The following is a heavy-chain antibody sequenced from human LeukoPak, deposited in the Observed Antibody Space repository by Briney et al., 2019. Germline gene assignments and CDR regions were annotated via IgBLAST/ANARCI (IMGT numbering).Heavy chain of an antibody. D-gene: IGHD1-14*01. CDR3: ARDGKTGGYYYYMDV. J-gene: IGHJ6*03. V-gene: IGHV3-20*04. Sequence: GGSLRLSCAASRFTFSNYAMSWVRQAPGKGLEWVSGINWNGGSTGYADSVKGRFTISRDNAKNSLYLQMNSLRAEDTALYYCARDGKTGGYYYYMDVWGKGTTVTVSS. CDR1: RFTFSNYA. CDR2: INWNGGST.